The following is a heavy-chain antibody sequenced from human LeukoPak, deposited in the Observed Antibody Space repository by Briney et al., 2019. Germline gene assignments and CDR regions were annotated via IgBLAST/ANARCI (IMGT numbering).Heavy chain of an antibody. D-gene: IGHD3-9*01. CDR1: GGSISSYY. Sequence: SETLSLTCTVSGGSISSYYWSWIRQSPGKGLEWIGYIYYSGSTNYNPSLKSRVTISVDTSKNQFSLKLSSVTAADTAVYYCARDLRYGLGYWGQGTLVTVSS. CDR3: ARDLRYGLGY. J-gene: IGHJ4*02. CDR2: IYYSGST. V-gene: IGHV4-59*01.